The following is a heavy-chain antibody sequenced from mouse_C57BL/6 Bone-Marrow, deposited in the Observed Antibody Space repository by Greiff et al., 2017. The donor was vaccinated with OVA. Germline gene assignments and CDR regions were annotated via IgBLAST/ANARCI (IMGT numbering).Heavy chain of an antibody. CDR1: GFNIKDDY. J-gene: IGHJ3*01. D-gene: IGHD1-1*01. CDR3: THYYGSSYSWFAY. Sequence: EVHLVESGAELVRPGASVKLSCTASGFNIKDDYMHWVKQRPEQGLEWIGWIDPENGDTEYASKFQGKATITADTSSNTAYLQLSSLTSEDTAVYYCTHYYGSSYSWFAYWGQGTLVTVSA. CDR2: IDPENGDT. V-gene: IGHV14-4*01.